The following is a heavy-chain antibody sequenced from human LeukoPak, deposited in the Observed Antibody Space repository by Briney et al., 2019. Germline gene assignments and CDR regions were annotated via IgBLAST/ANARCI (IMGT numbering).Heavy chain of an antibody. CDR1: GGSISSSYY. CDR3: LKGYCSSTSCYSIDY. Sequence: SETLSLTCTVSGGSISSSYYWGWIRQPPGKGLEWIGSIYYSGSTYYNPSLKSRVTISVDTSKNQFSLKLSSVTAADTAVYYCLKGYCSSTSCYSIDYWGQGTLVTVSS. CDR2: IYYSGST. J-gene: IGHJ4*02. V-gene: IGHV4-39*01. D-gene: IGHD2-2*01.